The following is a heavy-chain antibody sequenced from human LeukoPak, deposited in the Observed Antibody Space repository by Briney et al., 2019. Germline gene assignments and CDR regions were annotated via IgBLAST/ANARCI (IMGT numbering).Heavy chain of an antibody. Sequence: KPSETLSLTCTVSGGSVSSGSYYWSWIRQPPGKGLEWIGYIYYSGSTYYNPSLKSRVTISVDTSKNQFSLKLSSVTAADTAVYYCARDPGYSYGYRFGLDYWGQGTLVTVSS. CDR3: ARDPGYSYGYRFGLDY. D-gene: IGHD5-18*01. CDR1: GGSVSSGSYY. CDR2: IYYSGST. V-gene: IGHV4-30-4*08. J-gene: IGHJ4*02.